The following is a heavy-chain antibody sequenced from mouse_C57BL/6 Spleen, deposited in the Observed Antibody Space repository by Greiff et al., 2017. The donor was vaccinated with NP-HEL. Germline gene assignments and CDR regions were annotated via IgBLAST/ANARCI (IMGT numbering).Heavy chain of an antibody. CDR1: GYTFTSYW. V-gene: IGHV1-50*01. CDR3: ARDEGSSPLWYFDV. Sequence: QVQLQQPGAELVKPGASVKLSCKASGYTFTSYWMQWVKQRPGQGLEWIGEIDPSDSYTNYNQKFKGKATLTVDTSSSTAYMQLSSLTSEDSAVYYCARDEGSSPLWYFDVWGTGTTVTVAS. J-gene: IGHJ1*03. CDR2: IDPSDSYT. D-gene: IGHD1-1*01.